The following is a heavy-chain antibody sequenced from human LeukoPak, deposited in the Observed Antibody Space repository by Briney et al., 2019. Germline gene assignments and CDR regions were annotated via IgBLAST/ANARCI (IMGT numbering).Heavy chain of an antibody. V-gene: IGHV4-31*03. D-gene: IGHD5-18*01. CDR2: IYYSGST. CDR3: ARAHGYPNMPFDY. CDR1: GGSISSGGYY. J-gene: IGHJ4*02. Sequence: PSQTLSLTCTVSGGSISSGGYYWSCIRQHPGKGLEWIGYIYYSGSTYYNPSLKSRVTISVDMSKNQFSLKLSSVTDADTAVYYCARAHGYPNMPFDYWGQGTMVTVSS.